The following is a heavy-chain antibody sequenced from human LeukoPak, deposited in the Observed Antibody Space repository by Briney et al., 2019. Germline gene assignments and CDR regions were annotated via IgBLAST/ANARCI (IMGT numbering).Heavy chain of an antibody. CDR3: AKDKRGGSAFDY. CDR2: ISYDGSNK. CDR1: GFTFSSYA. V-gene: IGHV3-30*04. D-gene: IGHD2-15*01. Sequence: GGSLRLSCAASGFTFSSYAMHWVRQAPGKGLEWVAVISYDGSNKYYADSVKGRFTISRDNSKNTLYLQMNSLRAEDTAVYYCAKDKRGGSAFDYWGQGTLVTVSS. J-gene: IGHJ4*02.